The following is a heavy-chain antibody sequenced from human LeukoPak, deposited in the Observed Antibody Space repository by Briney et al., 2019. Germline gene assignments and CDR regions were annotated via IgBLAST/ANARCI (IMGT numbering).Heavy chain of an antibody. J-gene: IGHJ4*02. D-gene: IGHD4-17*01. CDR3: ARGQSVVRETTTAFDY. Sequence: PGGSLRLSCAASGFTFSNYWMNWVRQAPGKGLEWVANIKQDGGEKSYVDSVKGRFTISRDNAKNSLHLQMNSLRAEDTAVYYCARGQSVVRETTTAFDYWGQGTLVTVSS. CDR1: GFTFSNYW. V-gene: IGHV3-7*01. CDR2: IKQDGGEK.